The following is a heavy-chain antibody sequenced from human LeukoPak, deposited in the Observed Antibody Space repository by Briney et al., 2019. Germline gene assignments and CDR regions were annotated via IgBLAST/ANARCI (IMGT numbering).Heavy chain of an antibody. Sequence: PGGSLRLSCAASGFTVSRNYMSWVRQAPGKGLEWASVIYSGGTTYYADSVKGRFTISRHNSKNTLYLRMNSLRAEDTAVYYCARDNKRVGITAAGTFGMDVWGQGTTVTVSS. D-gene: IGHD6-13*01. J-gene: IGHJ6*02. V-gene: IGHV3-53*04. CDR1: GFTVSRNY. CDR3: ARDNKRVGITAAGTFGMDV. CDR2: IYSGGTT.